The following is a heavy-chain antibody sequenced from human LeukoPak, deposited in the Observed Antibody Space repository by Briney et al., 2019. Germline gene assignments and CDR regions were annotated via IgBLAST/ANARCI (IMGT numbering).Heavy chain of an antibody. CDR2: ISFSGDNA. V-gene: IGHV3-23*01. CDR3: TRTDAFDI. J-gene: IGHJ3*02. Sequence: PGGSLRLSCAVSGFNFRHAAMTWVRQVPGKALEWVGLISFSGDNAYYADSVKGRFTISRDNSKNTLYLQMNSPRSEDTAVYYCTRTDAFDIWGQGTMVTVSS. CDR1: GFNFRHAA.